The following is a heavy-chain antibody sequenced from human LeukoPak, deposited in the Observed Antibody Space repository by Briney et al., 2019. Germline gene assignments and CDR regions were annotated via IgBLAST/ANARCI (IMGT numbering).Heavy chain of an antibody. CDR2: IHSGDRT. V-gene: IGHV3-53*01. J-gene: IGHJ4*02. CDR1: GFAVSTDF. CDR3: ANRGF. Sequence: GGSLRLSCAASGFAVSTDFMKWVRQAPGKGLEWVSMIHSGDRTYYAASVEGRFTISRDSSKNTLCLQMNSLRAEDTAVYYCANRGFWGQGTLVTVSS.